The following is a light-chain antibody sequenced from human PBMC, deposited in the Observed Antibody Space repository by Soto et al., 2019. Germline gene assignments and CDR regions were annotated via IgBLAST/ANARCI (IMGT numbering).Light chain of an antibody. CDR1: QGIGGY. J-gene: IGKJ1*01. V-gene: IGKV1-9*01. CDR3: QQLDSYPRT. CDR2: TTS. Sequence: DIQLTQSPSFLSASVGDRVTITCRARQGIGGYLAWYQQKPGKAPKLLIYTTSTLQSGVPSRFSGSGSGTEFTLTISSLQPEDFATYYCQQLDSYPRTFGQGTKVEIK.